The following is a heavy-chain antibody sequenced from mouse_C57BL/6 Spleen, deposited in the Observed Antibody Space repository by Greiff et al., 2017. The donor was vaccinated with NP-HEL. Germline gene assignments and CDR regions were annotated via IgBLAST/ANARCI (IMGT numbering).Heavy chain of an antibody. J-gene: IGHJ2*01. CDR3: AMGLGNFDY. CDR1: GFTFSDYG. D-gene: IGHD4-1*01. CDR2: ISSGSSTI. Sequence: EVHLVESGGGLVKPGGSLKLSCAASGFTFSDYGMHWVRQAAEKGLEWVAYISSGSSTIYYADTVKGRFTISRDNAKNTLFLQMTSLRSEDTAMYYCAMGLGNFDYWGQGTTLTVSS. V-gene: IGHV5-17*01.